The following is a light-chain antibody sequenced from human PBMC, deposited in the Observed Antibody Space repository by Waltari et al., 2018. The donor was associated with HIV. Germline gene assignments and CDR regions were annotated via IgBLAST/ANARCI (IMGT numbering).Light chain of an antibody. CDR2: AAS. CDR3: QKYNSGPALT. V-gene: IGKV1-27*01. CDR1: QGIRDY. Sequence: IQLSQSPSSLSASVGDRVTITCRASQGIRDYLAWYQQKAGEVPKLLIYAASTLQSGVPSRFSGTRSGTDFTLTITSLQPEDVATYYCQKYNSGPALTFGGGTKVAIK. J-gene: IGKJ4*01.